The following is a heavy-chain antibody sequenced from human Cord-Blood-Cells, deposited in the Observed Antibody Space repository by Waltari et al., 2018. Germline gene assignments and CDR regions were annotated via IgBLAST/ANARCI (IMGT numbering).Heavy chain of an antibody. V-gene: IGHV1-24*01. CDR2: FDPENGET. J-gene: IGHJ4*02. Sequence: QVQLVQSGAEVKKPGASVKVSCKVSGYTLTELSMHWVRQAPGKGLEGMGGFDPENGETIYAQTFQGRVTMTEDTSTDTAYMELRSLRSEDTAVYYCATGTPHVGATTDYWGQGTLVTVSS. CDR3: ATGTPHVGATTDY. CDR1: GYTLTELS. D-gene: IGHD1-26*01.